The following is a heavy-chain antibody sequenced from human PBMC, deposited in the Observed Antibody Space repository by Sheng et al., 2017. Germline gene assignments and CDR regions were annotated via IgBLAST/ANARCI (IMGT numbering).Heavy chain of an antibody. CDR3: ARVNQSEVVVITTGWYFDY. CDR1: GFTFSSYS. CDR2: ISSSSSYI. J-gene: IGHJ4*02. Sequence: CAASGFTFSSYSMNWVRQAPGKGLEWVSSISSSSSYIYYADSVKGRFTISRDNAKNSLYLQMNSLRAEDTAVYYCARVNQSEVVVITTGWYFDYVGPGNRWSPSPQ. D-gene: IGHD3-22*01. V-gene: IGHV3-21*01.